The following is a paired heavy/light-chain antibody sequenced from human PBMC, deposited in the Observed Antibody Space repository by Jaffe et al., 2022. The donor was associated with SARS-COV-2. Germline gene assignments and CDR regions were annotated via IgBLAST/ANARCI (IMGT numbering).Light chain of an antibody. Sequence: DIQMTQSPSSLSASVGDRVTITCRASHTIFSYLNWYQQKPGKAPNLLIYGASSLQTGVPSRFSGSGSGTDFTLTISSLQPEDIATYYCQQSYSTPPYTFGQGTKLEIK. CDR1: HTIFSY. V-gene: IGKV1-39*01. CDR3: QQSYSTPPYT. CDR2: GAS. J-gene: IGKJ2*01.
Heavy chain of an antibody. CDR1: GYTFTTYY. J-gene: IGHJ4*02. D-gene: IGHD3-10*01. V-gene: IGHV1-46*04. CDR2: INPSSGST. Sequence: QVQLVQSGAEVKKPGASVKVSCKASGYTFTTYYIHWLRQAPGQGMEWMGIINPSSGSTTYTQKLQGRVTMTRDTSTSTVYMDLSSLRSEDRAVYYCARAGTYGSGSYYEDYFDFWGQGTLVTVSS. CDR3: ARAGTYGSGSYYEDYFDF.